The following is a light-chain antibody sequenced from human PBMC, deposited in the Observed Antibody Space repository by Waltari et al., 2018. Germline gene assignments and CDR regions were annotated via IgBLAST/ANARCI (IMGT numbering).Light chain of an antibody. J-gene: IGKJ3*01. CDR3: QQYGSSPRT. V-gene: IGKV3-20*01. Sequence: ETVLTQSPGTLSLSPGERATLSCRASQSVSSSYLAWYQQKPGQAPRLLIYGASSRATSIPDRFSGSGSGTDFTLTISRLEPEDFAVYYCQQYGSSPRTFGPGTKVDIK. CDR1: QSVSSSY. CDR2: GAS.